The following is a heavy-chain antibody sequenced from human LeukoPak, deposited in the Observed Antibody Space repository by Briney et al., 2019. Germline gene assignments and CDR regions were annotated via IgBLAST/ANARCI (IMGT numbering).Heavy chain of an antibody. CDR1: GGSISSGGYY. CDR2: IYYSGST. J-gene: IGHJ4*02. CDR3: ARFSSTPKVVPAASGYYFDY. D-gene: IGHD2-2*01. V-gene: IGHV4-31*03. Sequence: SETLSLTCTVSGGSISSGGYYWSWIRQHPGKGLEWIGYIYYSGSTYYHPSLKSRVTISVDTSKNQFSLKLSSVTAADTAVYYCARFSSTPKVVPAASGYYFDYWGQGTLVTVSS.